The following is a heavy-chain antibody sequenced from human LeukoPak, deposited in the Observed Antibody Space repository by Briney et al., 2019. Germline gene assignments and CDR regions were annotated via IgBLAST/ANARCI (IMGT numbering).Heavy chain of an antibody. CDR2: ISGSGGST. J-gene: IGHJ5*02. Sequence: GGSLRLSCAASGFTFSSYAMSWVRQAPGKGLEWVSAISGSGGSTYYADSVKGRFTISRDNSKNTLYLQMNSLRAEDTAVYYCARDPPPSYYCSGGSCARSGFDPWGQGTLVTVSS. D-gene: IGHD2-15*01. CDR1: GFTFSSYA. V-gene: IGHV3-23*01. CDR3: ARDPPPSYYCSGGSCARSGFDP.